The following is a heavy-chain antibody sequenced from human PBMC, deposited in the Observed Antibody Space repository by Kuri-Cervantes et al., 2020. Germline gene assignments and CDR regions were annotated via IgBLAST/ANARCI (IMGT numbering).Heavy chain of an antibody. D-gene: IGHD5-12*01. CDR2: ISSSGSTI. Sequence: GESLKISCAASGFTFSDYYMSWIRQAPGKGLEWVSYISSSGSTIYYADSVKGRFTMSRDNAKNSLYLQMNSLRAEDTAVYYCARVSGYDSVDYWGQGTLVTVSS. J-gene: IGHJ4*02. CDR1: GFTFSDYY. V-gene: IGHV3-11*01. CDR3: ARVSGYDSVDY.